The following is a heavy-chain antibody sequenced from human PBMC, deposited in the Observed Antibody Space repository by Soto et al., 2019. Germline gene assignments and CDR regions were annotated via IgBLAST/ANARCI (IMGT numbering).Heavy chain of an antibody. D-gene: IGHD2-21*01. CDR3: AKVKMGSGGNTYYYYGMDV. CDR1: GFTFDDYA. J-gene: IGHJ6*02. CDR2: ISGSGGST. Sequence: GGSLRLSCAASGFTFDDYAMHWVRQATGKGLEWVSAISGSGGSTYYADSVKGRFTISRDNSKNTLYLQMNSLRAEDTAVYYCAKVKMGSGGNTYYYYGMDVWGQGTTVTVSS. V-gene: IGHV3-23*01.